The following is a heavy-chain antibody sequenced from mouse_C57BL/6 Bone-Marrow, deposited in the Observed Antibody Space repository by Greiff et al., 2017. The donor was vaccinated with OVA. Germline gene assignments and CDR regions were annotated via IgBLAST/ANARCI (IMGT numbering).Heavy chain of an antibody. D-gene: IGHD1-1*01. CDR2: ISSGGSYT. V-gene: IGHV5-6*01. CDR1: GFTFSSYG. CDR3: ARPVFYYGSSPWFAY. J-gene: IGHJ3*01. Sequence: EVKLMESGGDLVKPGGSLKLSCAASGFTFSSYGMSWVRQTPDKRLEWVATISSGGSYTYYPDSVKGRFTISRDNAKNTLYLQMSSLKSEDTAMYYCARPVFYYGSSPWFAYWGQGTLVTVSA.